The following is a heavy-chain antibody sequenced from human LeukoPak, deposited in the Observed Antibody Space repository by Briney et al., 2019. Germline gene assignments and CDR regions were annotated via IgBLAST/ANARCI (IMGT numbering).Heavy chain of an antibody. D-gene: IGHD5-24*01. CDR2: ISYDGSNK. CDR1: GFTFSSYA. V-gene: IGHV3-30-3*01. Sequence: GGSLRLSCAASGFTFSSYAMHWVRQAPGKGLEWVAVISYDGSNKYYADSVKGRFTIPRDNAKNSLYLQMNSLRAEDTAVYYCARDFSWLQFGYFDYWGQGTLVTVSS. CDR3: ARDFSWLQFGYFDY. J-gene: IGHJ4*02.